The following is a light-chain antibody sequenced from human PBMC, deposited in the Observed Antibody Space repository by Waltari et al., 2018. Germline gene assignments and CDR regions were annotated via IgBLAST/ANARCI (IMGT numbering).Light chain of an antibody. V-gene: IGKV1-33*01. CDR3: QRYDNLPIFA. J-gene: IGKJ3*01. Sequence: DIQMTQSPSSLSAYVGDRVTITCQASQDISHYLNWYQHKPGKAPKLLIYDASSLETGVPSRFSGSQSGTDFTFTITSLQPEDTATYYCQRYDNLPIFAFGPGTKVDIK. CDR2: DAS. CDR1: QDISHY.